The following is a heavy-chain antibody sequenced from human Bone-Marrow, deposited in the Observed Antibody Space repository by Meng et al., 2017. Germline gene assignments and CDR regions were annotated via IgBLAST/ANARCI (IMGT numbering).Heavy chain of an antibody. J-gene: IGHJ5*02. D-gene: IGHD6-19*01. Sequence: QPQLQESGPGLVRPSEPLSLTCSVSGCSISSCGYYWGWIRQPPGKGLEWIGSIGHSGFTYYTPSLKSRVTVSIDTSRNQFSLWLTSVTAADTAVYYCVRSSAWVRTGFDPWGQGTLVTVSS. V-gene: IGHV4-39*01. CDR1: GCSISSCGYY. CDR2: IGHSGFT. CDR3: VRSSAWVRTGFDP.